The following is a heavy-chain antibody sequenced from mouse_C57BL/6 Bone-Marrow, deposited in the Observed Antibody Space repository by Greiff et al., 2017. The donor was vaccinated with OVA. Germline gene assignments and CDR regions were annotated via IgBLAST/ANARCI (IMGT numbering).Heavy chain of an antibody. D-gene: IGHD2-5*01. CDR1: GFTFSSYG. Sequence: DVQLVESGGDLVKPGGSLKLSCAASGFTFSSYGMSWVRQTPDKRLEWVATISSGGSYTYYPDSVKGRFTISRDNAKNTLYLQMSSLKSEDTAMYYCARHRAYYSNYVAWFAYWGQGTLVTVSA. CDR2: ISSGGSYT. V-gene: IGHV5-6*01. CDR3: ARHRAYYSNYVAWFAY. J-gene: IGHJ3*01.